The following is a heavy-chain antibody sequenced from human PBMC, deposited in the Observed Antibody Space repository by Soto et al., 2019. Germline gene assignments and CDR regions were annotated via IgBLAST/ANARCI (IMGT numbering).Heavy chain of an antibody. CDR2: ISSISSYI. J-gene: IGHJ6*02. CDR3: AILLLWYSLTDDYSMDV. D-gene: IGHD3-10*01. V-gene: IGHV3-21*01. CDR1: GFTFRSYS. Sequence: GVSLRLSWVASGFTFRSYSMNWVRQAPGKGLEWVSSISSISSYIYYADSVKGRFTISRDNAKNSVYLQMNSLRAEDTAVYYCAILLLWYSLTDDYSMDVWLQGTT.